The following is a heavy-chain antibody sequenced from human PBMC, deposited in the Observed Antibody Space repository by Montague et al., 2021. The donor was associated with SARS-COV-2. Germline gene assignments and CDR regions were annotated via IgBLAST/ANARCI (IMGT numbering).Heavy chain of an antibody. CDR3: ARESDAVDY. J-gene: IGHJ4*02. Sequence: STNYNPSLQSRATMSVDTSKNQFSLKLSSVTAADTAVYYCARESDAVDYLGQGTLATVSS. CDR2: ST. D-gene: IGHD2-21*02. V-gene: IGHV4-4*07.